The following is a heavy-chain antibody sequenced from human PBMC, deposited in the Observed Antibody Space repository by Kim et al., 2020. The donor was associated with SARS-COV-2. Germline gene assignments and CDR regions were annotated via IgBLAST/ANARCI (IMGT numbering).Heavy chain of an antibody. J-gene: IGHJ6*02. D-gene: IGHD3-22*01. CDR3: ARGSSCYYPYGMDV. Sequence: AASVKGRFTIPRANAKNSLYLQMNSLRAEYTAVYYCARGSSCYYPYGMDVWGQWTTVTVSS. V-gene: IGHV3-11*06.